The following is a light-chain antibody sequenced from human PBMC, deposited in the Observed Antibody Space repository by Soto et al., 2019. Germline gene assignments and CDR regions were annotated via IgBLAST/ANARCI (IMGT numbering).Light chain of an antibody. CDR1: QGIGNY. Sequence: EIVLTQSPAILSLSAGERATLSCRASQGIGNYLAWYQHKPGQAPRLLIYGPSSRSTGIPARFSGSGSGTDFILSISDLEPEDSAVYYCQQRNNWRLTFGGGTKVEIK. V-gene: IGKV3-11*01. J-gene: IGKJ4*01. CDR2: GPS. CDR3: QQRNNWRLT.